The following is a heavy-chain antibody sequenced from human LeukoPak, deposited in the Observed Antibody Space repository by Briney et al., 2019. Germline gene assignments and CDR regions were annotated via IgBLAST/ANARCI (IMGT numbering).Heavy chain of an antibody. J-gene: IGHJ6*03. CDR2: VDHTGST. D-gene: IGHD1-1*01. CDR3: ARGRVSSSTWYSTYYYYFYMDV. CDR1: DDSITMYY. V-gene: IGHV4-59*01. Sequence: SSETLSLTCTVSDDSITMYYWTWIRQPPGKGLEWIGYVDHTGSTNFNPSLNGRVSISRDTSKNLFSLRLRSVTAADTAVYFCARGRVSSSTWYSTYYYYFYMDVWGKGTTVTVSS.